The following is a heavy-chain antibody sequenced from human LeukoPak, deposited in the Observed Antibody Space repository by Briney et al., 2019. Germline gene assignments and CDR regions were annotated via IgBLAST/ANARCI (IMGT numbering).Heavy chain of an antibody. CDR1: GFTVSSNE. CDR2: ISGGST. V-gene: IGHV3-38-3*01. J-gene: IGHJ4*02. CDR3: AKDSAYYYDSSGYYYD. Sequence: GGSLRLSCAASGFTVSSNEMSWVRQAPGKGLEWVSSISGGSTYYADSRKGRFTISRDNSKNTLHLQMNSLRAEDTAMYYCAKDSAYYYDSSGYYYDWGQGTLVTVSS. D-gene: IGHD3-22*01.